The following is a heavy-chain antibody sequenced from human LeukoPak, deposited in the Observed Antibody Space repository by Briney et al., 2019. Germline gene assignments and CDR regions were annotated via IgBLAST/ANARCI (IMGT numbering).Heavy chain of an antibody. CDR2: IYSCGST. J-gene: IGHJ4*02. D-gene: IGHD3-22*01. CDR3: AREGNYYDSTSFDY. CDR1: GFTVSSNY. Sequence: GGSLRLSCAASGFTVSSNYMSWVRQAPGKGLEWVSVIYSCGSTYYADSVKGRFTISRDNSKNTLYLQMNSLRAEDTAVYYCAREGNYYDSTSFDYWGQGTLVTVSS. V-gene: IGHV3-66*01.